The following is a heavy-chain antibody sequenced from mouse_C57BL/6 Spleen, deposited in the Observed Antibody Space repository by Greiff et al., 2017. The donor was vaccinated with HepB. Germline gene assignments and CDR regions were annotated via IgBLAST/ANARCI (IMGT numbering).Heavy chain of an antibody. Sequence: EVLLVESGGGLVKPGGSLKLSCAASGFTFSSYAMSWVRQTPEKRLEWVATISDGGSYTYYPDNVKGRFTLSRDNAKNNLYLQMSHLKSEDTAMYYCARLYNNYRAWFAYWGQGTLVTVSA. CDR3: ARLYNNYRAWFAY. CDR2: ISDGGSYT. CDR1: GFTFSSYA. D-gene: IGHD2-5*01. J-gene: IGHJ3*01. V-gene: IGHV5-4*01.